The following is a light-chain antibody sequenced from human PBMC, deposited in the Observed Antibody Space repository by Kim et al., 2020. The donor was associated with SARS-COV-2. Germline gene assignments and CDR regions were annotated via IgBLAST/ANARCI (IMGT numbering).Light chain of an antibody. CDR2: KAF. CDR1: QSLGRW. CDR3: QQYKTYPWT. Sequence: ASVGDRVTITCRASQSLGRWLAWYQQRPGKAPKLLIYKAFTLESGVPSRFSGGGSGTELTLTISNLEPDDSATYYCQQYKTYPWTFGQGTKVEIK. V-gene: IGKV1-5*03. J-gene: IGKJ1*01.